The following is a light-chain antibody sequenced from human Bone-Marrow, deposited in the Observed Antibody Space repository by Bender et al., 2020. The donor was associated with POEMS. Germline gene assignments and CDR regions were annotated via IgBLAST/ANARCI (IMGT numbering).Light chain of an antibody. CDR1: SGDY. V-gene: IGLV2-8*01. Sequence: QSALTQPPSASGSPGQSVTISCTGGSGDYVSWFQQNPGKAPKLLISEVTKRPSGVPARFSGSKSGNTASLTVSNLQAEDEADYYCSSYGGSNNLLFGGGTKLTVL. CDR2: EVT. CDR3: SSYGGSNNLL. J-gene: IGLJ2*01.